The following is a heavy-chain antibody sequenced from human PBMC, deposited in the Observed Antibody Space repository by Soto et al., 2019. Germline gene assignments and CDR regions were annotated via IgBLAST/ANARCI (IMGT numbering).Heavy chain of an antibody. CDR2: IYYSGST. CDR1: GGSVRDGSYY. Sequence: SETLSLTCTVSGGSVRDGSYYWAWLRQPPGKGLEWIGYIYYSGSTYYNPSLKSRVTISVDTSRTQFSLKLSSVTAADTAVYYCVRDRDCSGGSCYSRWFDPWGQGTLVTVS. CDR3: VRDRDCSGGSCYSRWFDP. J-gene: IGHJ5*02. V-gene: IGHV4-31*03. D-gene: IGHD2-15*01.